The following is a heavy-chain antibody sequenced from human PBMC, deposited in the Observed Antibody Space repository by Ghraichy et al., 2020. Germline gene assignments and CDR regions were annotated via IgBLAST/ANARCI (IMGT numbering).Heavy chain of an antibody. D-gene: IGHD3/OR15-3a*01. CDR1: GFIFQHYW. CDR2: VHGVT. J-gene: IGHJ4*02. CDR3: VRARGWFFFEH. Sequence: GGSLRLSCKASGFIFQHYWTHWVRHAPGKGLEWVWGVHGVTSYSEVVKGRFTVSRDEAKNTVSLQLEGLRADDTALYYCVRARGWFFFEHWGLGTLVTVSS. V-gene: IGHV3-74*03.